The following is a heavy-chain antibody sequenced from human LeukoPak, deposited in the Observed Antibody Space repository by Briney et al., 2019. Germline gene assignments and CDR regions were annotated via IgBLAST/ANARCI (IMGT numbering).Heavy chain of an antibody. CDR3: AKDPSGYCSSTSCYYYYYMDV. CDR2: ISYDGSNK. V-gene: IGHV3-30-3*01. D-gene: IGHD2-2*03. Sequence: GGSLRLSCAASGFTFSSYAMHWVRQAPGKGLEWVAVISYDGSNKYYAVSVKGRFTISRDNSKNTLYLQMNSLRAEDTAVYYCAKDPSGYCSSTSCYYYYYMDVWGKGTTVTVSS. CDR1: GFTFSSYA. J-gene: IGHJ6*03.